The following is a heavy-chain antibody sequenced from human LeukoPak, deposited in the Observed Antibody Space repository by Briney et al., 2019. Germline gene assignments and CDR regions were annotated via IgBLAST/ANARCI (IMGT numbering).Heavy chain of an antibody. Sequence: ASVKVSCKASGYTFTSYDINWVRQATGQGLEWMGWMNPNSGNTGYAQKFQGRVTITRNTSISTAYMELSSLRSEDTAVHYYARGSLGQLEWYYYYYYMDVWGKGTTVTVSS. V-gene: IGHV1-8*03. D-gene: IGHD6-6*01. J-gene: IGHJ6*03. CDR2: MNPNSGNT. CDR3: ARGSLGQLEWYYYYYYMDV. CDR1: GYTFTSYD.